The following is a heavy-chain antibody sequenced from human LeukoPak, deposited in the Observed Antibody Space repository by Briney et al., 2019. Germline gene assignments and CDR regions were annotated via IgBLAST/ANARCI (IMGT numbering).Heavy chain of an antibody. CDR1: GFTFSSYA. CDR2: MSYDGNSQ. J-gene: IGHJ6*02. CDR3: ARDGAAPSERERRPLLYYGMDV. V-gene: IGHV3-30*09. Sequence: GGSLRLSCAASGFTFSSYAMHWVRQAPGKGLEWVAIMSYDGNSQYSADSVKGRFAISRDNSKNTLYLQMNSLRGEDTAVYYCARDGAAPSERERRPLLYYGMDVWGQGTTVTVSS. D-gene: IGHD3-10*01.